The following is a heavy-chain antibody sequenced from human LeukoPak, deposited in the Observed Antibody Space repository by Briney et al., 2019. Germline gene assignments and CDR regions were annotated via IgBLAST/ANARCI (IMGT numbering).Heavy chain of an antibody. D-gene: IGHD7-27*01. CDR1: GFTFSSYT. CDR2: ITTSDGNT. Sequence: GGSLRLSCAASGFTFSSYTMSWVRQAPGKGLKWVSTITTSDGNTYYADSVKGRFIVSRDNSKNTLFLQMNSLRAEDTAVYYCAKDGGLWVSAHWGDSWGRGTLVTVSS. J-gene: IGHJ4*02. V-gene: IGHV3-23*01. CDR3: AKDGGLWVSAHWGDS.